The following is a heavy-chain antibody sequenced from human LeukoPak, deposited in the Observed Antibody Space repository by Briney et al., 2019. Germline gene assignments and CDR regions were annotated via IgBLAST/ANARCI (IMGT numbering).Heavy chain of an antibody. Sequence: SETLSLTCTVSGGSISSYYWSWIRQPPGKGLEWIEYIYYSGSTNYNPSLKSRVTISVDTSKNQFSLKLSSVTAADTAVYYCARVDGDYGDNWFDPWGQGTLVTVSS. V-gene: IGHV4-59*01. CDR2: IYYSGST. CDR1: GGSISSYY. D-gene: IGHD4-17*01. J-gene: IGHJ5*02. CDR3: ARVDGDYGDNWFDP.